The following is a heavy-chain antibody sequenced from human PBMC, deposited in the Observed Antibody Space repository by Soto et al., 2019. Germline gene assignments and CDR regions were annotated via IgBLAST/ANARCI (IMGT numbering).Heavy chain of an antibody. V-gene: IGHV1-69*08. CDR2: IIPILGET. Sequence: QVQLVQSGAEVKKPGSSVRVSCKASGTIFSSYTISWVRQAPGQGLEWMGRIIPILGETNSAQKFQGRVTLTADKSTNTAYMQLNSLRLDDTAVYYCARGLGGRMDDWGQGTTVTVSS. D-gene: IGHD3-16*01. CDR1: GTIFSSYT. CDR3: ARGLGGRMDD. J-gene: IGHJ6*02.